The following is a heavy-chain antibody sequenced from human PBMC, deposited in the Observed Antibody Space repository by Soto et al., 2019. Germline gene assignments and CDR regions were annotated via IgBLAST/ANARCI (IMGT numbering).Heavy chain of an antibody. V-gene: IGHV1-3*01. Sequence: ASVKVSCKASGYTFTSYARHWVRQAPGQRLEWMGWINAGNDNTKYSQKFQGRVTITRDTSASTAYMELSSLRSEDTAVYYCARARDGYNLDYYYYGMDVWGQGTTVTVSS. CDR3: ARARDGYNLDYYYYGMDV. CDR2: INAGNDNT. CDR1: GYTFTSYA. J-gene: IGHJ6*02. D-gene: IGHD5-12*01.